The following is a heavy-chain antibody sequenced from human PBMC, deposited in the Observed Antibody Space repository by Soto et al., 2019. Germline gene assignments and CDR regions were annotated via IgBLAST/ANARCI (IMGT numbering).Heavy chain of an antibody. CDR1: GGSISSYY. D-gene: IGHD6-19*01. CDR3: ARHRDDSSGWYSIPRYFDY. J-gene: IGHJ4*02. CDR2: IYYSGST. V-gene: IGHV4-59*08. Sequence: SETLSLTCTVSGGSISSYYWSWIRQPPGKGLEWIGYIYYSGSTNYNPSLKSRVTISVDTSKNQFSLKLSSVTAADTAVYYCARHRDDSSGWYSIPRYFDYWGQGTLVTVSS.